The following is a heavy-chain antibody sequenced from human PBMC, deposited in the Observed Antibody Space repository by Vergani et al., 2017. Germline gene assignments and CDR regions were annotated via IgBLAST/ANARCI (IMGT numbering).Heavy chain of an antibody. CDR3: ARVQWELKAPFDY. CDR1: GGTFSSYA. D-gene: IGHD1-26*01. V-gene: IGHV1-69*01. CDR2: IIPIFGTA. J-gene: IGHJ4*02. Sequence: QVQLVQSGAEVKKPGFSVTVSCKASGGTFSSYAISWVRQAPGQALEWLGGIIPIFGTANYAQKFQGRVTITADESTSTAYMELSSLRSEDTAVYYCARVQWELKAPFDYWGQGTLVTVSS.